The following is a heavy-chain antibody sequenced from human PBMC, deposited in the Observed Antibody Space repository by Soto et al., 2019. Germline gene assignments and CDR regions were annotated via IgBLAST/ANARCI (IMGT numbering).Heavy chain of an antibody. Sequence: QITLKESGPTLVKPTQTLTLTCTFSGFSLITSGVGVGWIRQPPGKALEGLALIYWDDGKLYSPSRKSRLTITKDTSKTQVVLTMTNMDPVDTATYSCAHRHHYGDHFDYWGQGTLVTVSS. V-gene: IGHV2-5*02. J-gene: IGHJ4*02. CDR2: IYWDDGK. CDR3: AHRHHYGDHFDY. CDR1: GFSLITSGVG. D-gene: IGHD4-17*01.